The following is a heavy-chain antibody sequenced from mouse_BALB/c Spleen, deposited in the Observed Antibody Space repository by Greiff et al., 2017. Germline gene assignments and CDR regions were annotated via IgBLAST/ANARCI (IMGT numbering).Heavy chain of an antibody. V-gene: IGHV14-3*02. CDR1: GFNIKDTY. J-gene: IGHJ4*01. CDR3: ARGTGYYDYAMDY. D-gene: IGHD2-3*01. Sequence: VQLQQSGAELVKPGASVKLSCTASGFNIKDTYMHWVKQRPEQGLEWIGRIDPANGNTKYDPKFQGKATITADTSSNTAYLQLSSLTSEDTAVYYCARGTGYYDYAMDYWGQGTSVTVSS. CDR2: IDPANGNT.